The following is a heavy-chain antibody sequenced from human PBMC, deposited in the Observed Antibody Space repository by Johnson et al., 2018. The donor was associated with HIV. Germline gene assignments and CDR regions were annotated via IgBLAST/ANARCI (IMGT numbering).Heavy chain of an antibody. J-gene: IGHJ3*02. D-gene: IGHD6-13*01. V-gene: IGHV3-9*01. Sequence: EVQLVESGGGLVQPGRSLRLSCAASGFTFDDYAMHWVRQAPGKGLEWVSGISWNSGSIGYADSVKGRFTISRDNSKNTLYLQMNSLRAEDTAVYYCARVPSAAAGSRGGAFDIWGQGTMVTVSS. CDR3: ARVPSAAAGSRGGAFDI. CDR2: ISWNSGSI. CDR1: GFTFDDYA.